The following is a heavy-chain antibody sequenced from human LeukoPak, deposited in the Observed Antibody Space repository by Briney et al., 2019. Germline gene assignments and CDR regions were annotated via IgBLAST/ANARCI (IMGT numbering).Heavy chain of an antibody. CDR3: ARVGAATFYWYYMDV. Sequence: GGSLRLSCEASGFTFSSYWMSWVRQAPGKGLEWVANIKQDGSDKYYVDSLKGRFTVSRDNAKNSLHLQINSLRVGDTAVYFCARVGAATFYWYYMDVWGKGTTVTVSS. CDR2: IKQDGSDK. CDR1: GFTFSSYW. D-gene: IGHD2-15*01. V-gene: IGHV3-7*01. J-gene: IGHJ6*03.